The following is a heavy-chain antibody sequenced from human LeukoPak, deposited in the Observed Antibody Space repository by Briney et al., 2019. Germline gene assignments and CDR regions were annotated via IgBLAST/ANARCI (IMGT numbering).Heavy chain of an antibody. Sequence: GESLKISCKGSGYSFTSYWIGWVRQMPGKGLEWMGIIYPGDSDTRYSPSFQGQVTISADKSISTAYLQWSSLKASDTAMYYCARHPQGYGFWSGRYYYGMDVWGQGTTVTVSS. CDR3: ARHPQGYGFWSGRYYYGMDV. V-gene: IGHV5-51*01. CDR1: GYSFTSYW. D-gene: IGHD3-3*01. J-gene: IGHJ6*02. CDR2: IYPGDSDT.